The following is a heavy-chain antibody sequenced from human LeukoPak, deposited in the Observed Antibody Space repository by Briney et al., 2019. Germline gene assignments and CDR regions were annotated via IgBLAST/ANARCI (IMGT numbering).Heavy chain of an antibody. D-gene: IGHD1-1*01. CDR2: MDPSGSHK. V-gene: IGHV3-7*01. CDR1: EFIFNRSW. J-gene: IGHJ4*02. Sequence: GGSLRLSCAASEFIFNRSWMNWVRQAPGKGLEWVANMDPSGSHKRYVASVKGRFTISKDNPGTSLYLDMYGLRAEDTAIYYCAIWTSGNYWGQGTLVTVSS. CDR3: AIWTSGNY.